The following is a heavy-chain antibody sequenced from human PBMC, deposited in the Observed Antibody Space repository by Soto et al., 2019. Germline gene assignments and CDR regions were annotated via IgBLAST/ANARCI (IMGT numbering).Heavy chain of an antibody. CDR3: ARGSDFDY. Sequence: LSLTCTVSGGSISSYYWSWIRQPPGKGLEWIGYIYYSGSTNYNPSLKSRVTISVDTSKNQFSLKLSSVTAADTAVYYCARGSDFDYWGQGTLVTVPS. V-gene: IGHV4-59*01. J-gene: IGHJ4*02. CDR2: IYYSGST. CDR1: GGSISSYY.